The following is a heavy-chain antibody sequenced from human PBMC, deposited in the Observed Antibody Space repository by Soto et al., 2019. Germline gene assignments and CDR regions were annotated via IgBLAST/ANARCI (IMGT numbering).Heavy chain of an antibody. D-gene: IGHD1-26*01. Sequence: GGSLRLSCASSWFTVISNYMNWVRQAPGKGLEWVSVIYSGASTYYADSVKGRFTTSRDNSKNMLYLQMNSLRAEDTAVYYCARSIVGAVTGVFDIWGQGTMVTVSS. CDR2: IYSGAST. V-gene: IGHV3-53*01. CDR1: WFTVISNY. J-gene: IGHJ3*02. CDR3: ARSIVGAVTGVFDI.